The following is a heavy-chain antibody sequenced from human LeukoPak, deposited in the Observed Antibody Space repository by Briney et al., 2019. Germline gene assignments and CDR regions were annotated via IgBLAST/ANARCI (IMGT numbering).Heavy chain of an antibody. CDR2: IYGRGST. CDR3: ARGGTYGSGRNQHTTLDY. CDR1: GGSISNDY. J-gene: IGHJ4*02. Sequence: SETLSPTCTVSGGSISNDYWSWIRQAAGKELEWIGRIYGRGSTNYNPSLKSRVTISLDKSKQQFSLNLNSVTAADTAVYYCARGGTYGSGRNQHTTLDYWGQGILVTVSS. V-gene: IGHV4-4*07. D-gene: IGHD3-10*01.